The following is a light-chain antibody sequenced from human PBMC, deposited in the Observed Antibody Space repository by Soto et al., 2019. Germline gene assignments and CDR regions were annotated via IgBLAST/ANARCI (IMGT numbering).Light chain of an antibody. CDR1: QSVNSDY. J-gene: IGKJ5*01. CDR2: GAS. Sequence: EIVFTQSPGTLSLSPGERATLSCRASQSVNSDYLAWFQQKLGQAPRLLIYGASTRNTGIPDRFSGSGAGTECTLTIGRLEPGDVAVYYCLHYGGSTLTFGQGTRLEIK. CDR3: LHYGGSTLT. V-gene: IGKV3-20*01.